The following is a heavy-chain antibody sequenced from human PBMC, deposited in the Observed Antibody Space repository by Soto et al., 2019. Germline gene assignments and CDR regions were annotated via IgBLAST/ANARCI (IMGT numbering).Heavy chain of an antibody. J-gene: IGHJ1*01. Sequence: QVELVQSGAEVKKPGASVKVSYKTSGYNFFTYALSWVRQAPGQGLEWIGWISAYNGTLKYAQKFQDRVTLTTDTSTNTAYMEMRGLRSDDTAVYFCARDVWFGEVSPFQHWGQGTPVTVSS. CDR3: ARDVWFGEVSPFQH. CDR1: GYNFFTYA. D-gene: IGHD3-10*01. V-gene: IGHV1-18*01. CDR2: ISAYNGTL.